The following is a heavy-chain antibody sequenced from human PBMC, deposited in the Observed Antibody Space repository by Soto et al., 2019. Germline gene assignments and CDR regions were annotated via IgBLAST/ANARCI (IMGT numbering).Heavy chain of an antibody. D-gene: IGHD2-2*01. CDR2: IDPSDGTT. V-gene: IGHV1-46*04. Sequence: ASVKVSCKASGYAFTTYHMHWVRQAPGQGLEWMGMIDPSDGTTTYAQKLQGRVTMTRDTATSTVYMELSSLRSEDTAVYYCARDEVPAVQNDAFDIWGQGTMVTVSS. CDR1: GYAFTTYH. J-gene: IGHJ3*02. CDR3: ARDEVPAVQNDAFDI.